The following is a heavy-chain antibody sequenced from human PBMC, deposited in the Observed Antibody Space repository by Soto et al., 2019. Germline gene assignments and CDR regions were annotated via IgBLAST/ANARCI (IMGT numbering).Heavy chain of an antibody. CDR2: INPSDSDT. V-gene: IGHV5-10-1*01. D-gene: IGHD6-19*01. J-gene: IGHJ4*02. CDR3: ARGHGWVDY. Sequence: EVQLVQSGAEVKKPGESLRMSCEASGYTFTNNYISWVRQMPGKGLEWMGRINPSDSDTNYSPSFQGHVTISADKSICTGYLQWSSLKASDTAMYYCARGHGWVDYWGQGTLVTVSS. CDR1: GYTFTNNY.